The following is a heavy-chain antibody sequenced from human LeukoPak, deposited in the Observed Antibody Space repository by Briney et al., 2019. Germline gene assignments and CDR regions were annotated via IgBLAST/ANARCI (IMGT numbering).Heavy chain of an antibody. D-gene: IGHD5-24*01. CDR2: ISSNGHNT. CDR3: VKDLDDYPPSDAFDL. CDR1: GFTFTSYA. Sequence: GGSLRLSCAASGFTFTSYAMTWVRQAPGKGLESVSTISSNGHNTHYADSVKGRFTISRDNSKNTLYLQMTSLRAEDTAVYYCVKDLDDYPPSDAFDLWGQGTMVTVSS. J-gene: IGHJ3*01. V-gene: IGHV3-64D*06.